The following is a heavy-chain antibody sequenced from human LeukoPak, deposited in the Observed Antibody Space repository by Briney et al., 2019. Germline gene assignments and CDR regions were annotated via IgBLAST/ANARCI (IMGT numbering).Heavy chain of an antibody. J-gene: IGHJ4*02. Sequence: PKASVKVSCKASGYTFTSYYMHWVRQAPGQGLEWMGIINPSVGSTSYAQKFQGRVTMTRDTSTSTVYMELSSLRSEDTAVYYCARAGIVVVPAAMPPGYWGQGTLVTVSS. CDR2: INPSVGST. D-gene: IGHD2-2*01. CDR1: GYTFTSYY. CDR3: ARAGIVVVPAAMPPGY. V-gene: IGHV1-46*01.